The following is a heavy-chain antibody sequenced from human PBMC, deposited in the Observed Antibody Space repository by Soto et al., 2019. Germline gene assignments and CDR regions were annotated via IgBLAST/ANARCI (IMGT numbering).Heavy chain of an antibody. Sequence: SETLSLTCTVSGGSITSSSHFWGWVRQPPGKGLEWIGTIYFTGNTYYPPSLKSRLTMSIDTSKNEFSLRLNSVTAADTAVYYCAGQTFTIAAASYGRSNWFDPWGPGTLVT. CDR1: GGSITSSSHF. CDR2: IYFTGNT. D-gene: IGHD6-25*01. J-gene: IGHJ5*02. V-gene: IGHV4-39*01. CDR3: AGQTFTIAAASYGRSNWFDP.